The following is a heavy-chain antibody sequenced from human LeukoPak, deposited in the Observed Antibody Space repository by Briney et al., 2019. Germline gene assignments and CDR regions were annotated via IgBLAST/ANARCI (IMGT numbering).Heavy chain of an antibody. CDR1: GFTVSSNY. D-gene: IGHD5-12*01. Sequence: GGSLRLSCAASGFTVSSNYMSWVRQALGKGLEWVSVIYSGGSTYYADSVKGRFTISRDNSKNTLYLQMNSLRAEDTAVYYCARDGRGYSGYDYYWGQGTLVTVSS. CDR2: IYSGGST. V-gene: IGHV3-66*01. CDR3: ARDGRGYSGYDYY. J-gene: IGHJ4*02.